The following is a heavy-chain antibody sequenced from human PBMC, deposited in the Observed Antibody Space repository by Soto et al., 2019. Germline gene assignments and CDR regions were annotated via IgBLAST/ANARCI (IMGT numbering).Heavy chain of an antibody. D-gene: IGHD6-19*01. CDR1: GYSFIDYY. CDR3: ARPPGYISDWYYFDL. V-gene: IGHV1-2*02. CDR2: ISPKSGGT. J-gene: IGHJ4*02. Sequence: QVQLVQSGAEVKKPGASVKVSCEASGYSFIDYYIHWVRQAPGQGFEWMGRISPKSGGTNYAQKFEGRVTMTWDTSLNTAYMELSSLKSYDTAVYYCARPPGYISDWYYFDLWGQGTRVTVSS.